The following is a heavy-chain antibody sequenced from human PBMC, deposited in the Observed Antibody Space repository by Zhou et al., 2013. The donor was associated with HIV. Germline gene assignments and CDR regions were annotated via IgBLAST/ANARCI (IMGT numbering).Heavy chain of an antibody. J-gene: IGHJ6*03. CDR1: GGSINNYY. CDR3: ARARPMYYYYMDV. Sequence: QVQLQESGPGLVKPSETLSLTCTVSGGSINNYYWSWIRQPAGKGLEWIGRMYTSGSTNYNPSLKSRITMSLDTSKNQFSLKLSSVTAADTAVYYCARARPMYYYYMDVWGKGTTVTVSS. V-gene: IGHV4-4*07. CDR2: MYTSGST.